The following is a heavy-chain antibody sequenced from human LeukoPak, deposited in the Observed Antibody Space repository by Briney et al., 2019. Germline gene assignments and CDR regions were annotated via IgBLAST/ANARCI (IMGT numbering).Heavy chain of an antibody. V-gene: IGHV4-59*01. CDR3: ARLDYYGSGSYVDIVGDVLDP. Sequence: SETLSLTCTVSGGSISSYYWSWIRQPPGKGLEWIWYINYSGSTNYNHYLKSRVTISVDPSKNQFYLKLSSVSAADTGVYYCARLDYYGSGSYVDIVGDVLDPWGQGTLVTVSS. D-gene: IGHD3-10*01. CDR1: GGSISSYY. CDR2: INYSGST. J-gene: IGHJ5*02.